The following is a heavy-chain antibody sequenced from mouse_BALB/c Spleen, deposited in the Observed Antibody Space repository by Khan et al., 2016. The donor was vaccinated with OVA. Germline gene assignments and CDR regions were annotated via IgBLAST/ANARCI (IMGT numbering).Heavy chain of an antibody. J-gene: IGHJ4*01. CDR2: INTHTGEP. CDR3: ARTPYFSYTLAY. Sequence: QIQLVQSGPELKKPGETVKISCKASGYTFTKFGMNWVKQAPGKGLVWMGWINTHTGEPTYADDFKGRFAFSLETSASTAYLQSNNLKNEDTATYFCARTPYFSYTLAYWGQGTSVTVSS. CDR1: GYTFTKFG. V-gene: IGHV9-3-1*01. D-gene: IGHD2-10*01.